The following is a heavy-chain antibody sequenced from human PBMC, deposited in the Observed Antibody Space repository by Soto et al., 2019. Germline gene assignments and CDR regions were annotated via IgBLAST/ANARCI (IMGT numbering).Heavy chain of an antibody. CDR3: AKEYGMDV. J-gene: IGHJ6*02. CDR2: ITSSGAGT. CDR1: GFTFSSQA. V-gene: IGHV3-23*01. Sequence: EVQLLESGGGLVQPGESLRLSCAASGFTFSSQAMTWVRQAPGKGLEWVSTITSSGAGTEYADSVKGRFSISRDNSKRTLFLQMNSLRVEDTAVYYCAKEYGMDVWGHGTTVTVSS.